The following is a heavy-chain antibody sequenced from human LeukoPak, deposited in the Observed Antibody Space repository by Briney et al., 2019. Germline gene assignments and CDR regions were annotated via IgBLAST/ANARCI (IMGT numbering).Heavy chain of an antibody. V-gene: IGHV1-18*01. D-gene: IGHD3-22*01. CDR1: GYTFTSYG. J-gene: IGHJ4*02. CDR2: ISAYNGNT. Sequence: ASVKVSCKASGYTFTSYGISWVRQAPGQGLEWMGWISAYNGNTNYAQKLQGRVTMTTDTSTSTAYMEPRSLRSDDTAVYYCARAYYDSSGYYPYYFDYWGQGTLVTVSS. CDR3: ARAYYDSSGYYPYYFDY.